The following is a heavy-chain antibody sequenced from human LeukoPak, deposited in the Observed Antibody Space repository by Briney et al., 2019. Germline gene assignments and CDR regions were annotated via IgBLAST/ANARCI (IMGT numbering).Heavy chain of an antibody. J-gene: IGHJ3*02. Sequence: QPGGSLRLSCAASGFTFSSYGMHWVRQAPGKGLEWVAFIRYDGSNKYYADSVKGRFTISRDNSKNTLYLRMNSLRAEDTAVYYYAKMPNDYGDYGSFGDAFDIWGQGTMVTVSS. CDR3: AKMPNDYGDYGSFGDAFDI. CDR2: IRYDGSNK. D-gene: IGHD4-17*01. V-gene: IGHV3-30*02. CDR1: GFTFSSYG.